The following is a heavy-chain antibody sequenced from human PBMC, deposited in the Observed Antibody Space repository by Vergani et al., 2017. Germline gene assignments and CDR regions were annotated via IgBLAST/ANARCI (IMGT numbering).Heavy chain of an antibody. CDR3: ARSYDFWSGYYDDAFDI. V-gene: IGHV4-31*03. J-gene: IGHJ3*02. D-gene: IGHD3-3*01. CDR2: IYYSGST. Sequence: QVQLQESGPGLVKPSQTLSLTCTVSGGSISSGGYYWSWIRQHPGKGLEWIGYIYYSGSTYYNPSLKSRVTISVDTSKNQFSLKLISVTAADAAVYYCARSYDFWSGYYDDAFDIWGQGTMVTVSS. CDR1: GGSISSGGYY.